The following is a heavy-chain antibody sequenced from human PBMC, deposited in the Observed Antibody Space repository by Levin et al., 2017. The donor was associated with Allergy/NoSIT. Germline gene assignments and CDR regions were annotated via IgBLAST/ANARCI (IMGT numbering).Heavy chain of an antibody. V-gene: IGHV3-33*01. CDR2: IWPDGSVQ. D-gene: IGHD6-13*01. CDR3: TRETAGITPTGTVAVFDS. Sequence: PGGSLRLSCAASGFTFRNYGMHWVRQAPGQGPEWVAVIWPDGSVQHYLDSVKGRFTVSRDNAKNILYLQMNSLRVEDTAVYYCTRETAGITPTGTVAVFDSWGQGTLVAVSS. J-gene: IGHJ4*02. CDR1: GFTFRNYG.